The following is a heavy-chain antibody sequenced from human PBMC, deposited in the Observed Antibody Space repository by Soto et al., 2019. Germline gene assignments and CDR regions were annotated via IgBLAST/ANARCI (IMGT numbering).Heavy chain of an antibody. CDR2: ISGSGGST. CDR3: AKGAVVTIVRGVIGLVEV. J-gene: IGHJ6*01. D-gene: IGHD3-10*01. CDR1: GFTFSSYA. V-gene: IGHV3-23*01. Sequence: GGSLRLSCAASGFTFSSYAMSWVRQAPGKGLEWVSAISGSGGSTYYADSVKGRFTISRDNSKNTLYLQMNSLRAEDTAVYYCAKGAVVTIVRGVIGLVEVWGKGTSVPVSP.